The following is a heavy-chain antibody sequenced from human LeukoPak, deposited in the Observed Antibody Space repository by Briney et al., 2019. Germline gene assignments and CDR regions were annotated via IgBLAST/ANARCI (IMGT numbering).Heavy chain of an antibody. Sequence: PSETLSLTCTVSGYSISSGYYWGWIRQPPGKGLEWIGSIYHSGSTYYNPSLKSRVTISVDTSKNQFSLKLSSVTAADTAVYYCARDWPYYYDSSGYYTGLDYWGQGILVTVSS. CDR3: ARDWPYYYDSSGYYTGLDY. V-gene: IGHV4-38-2*02. CDR1: GYSISSGYY. CDR2: IYHSGST. J-gene: IGHJ4*02. D-gene: IGHD3-22*01.